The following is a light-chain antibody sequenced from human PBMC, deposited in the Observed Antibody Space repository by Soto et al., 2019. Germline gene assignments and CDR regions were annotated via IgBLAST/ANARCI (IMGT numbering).Light chain of an antibody. J-gene: IGKJ4*01. V-gene: IGKV1-39*01. Sequence: DIPMTQSPYSLSASVGDRVTITCRASQSISSYLNWYQQKPGKAPKRLIYAASSLQSGVPSRFSGSGSGTDFTLTISSLEPEDFATYYCQQSYSTPLTFGGGTKVEIK. CDR3: QQSYSTPLT. CDR2: AAS. CDR1: QSISSY.